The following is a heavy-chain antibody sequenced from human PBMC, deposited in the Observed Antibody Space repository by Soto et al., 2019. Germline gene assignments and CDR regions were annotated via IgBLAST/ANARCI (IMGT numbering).Heavy chain of an antibody. CDR2: ISGSGGST. J-gene: IGHJ5*02. V-gene: IGHV3-23*01. D-gene: IGHD3-22*01. CDR1: GFTFSSYA. Sequence: VGSLRLSCAASGFTFSSYAMSWVRQAPGKGLEWVSAISGSGGSTYYADSVKGRFTISRDNSKNTLYLQMNSLRAEDTAVYYCAKDMDYYDMIPNCFDPWGQGTLVTVSS. CDR3: AKDMDYYDMIPNCFDP.